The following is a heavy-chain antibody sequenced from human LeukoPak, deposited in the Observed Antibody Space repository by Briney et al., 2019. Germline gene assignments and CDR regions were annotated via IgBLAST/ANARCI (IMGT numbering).Heavy chain of an antibody. CDR3: ARGGYSYGSGDY. D-gene: IGHD5-18*01. J-gene: IGHJ4*02. CDR2: ISGSGGST. Sequence: GGSLRLSCAASGFTFSSYAMSWVRQAPGKGLEWVSAISGSGGSTYYADSVKGRFTISRDNSKNTLYLQMNSLRAEDTAVYYCARGGYSYGSGDYWGQGTLVTVSS. CDR1: GFTFSSYA. V-gene: IGHV3-23*01.